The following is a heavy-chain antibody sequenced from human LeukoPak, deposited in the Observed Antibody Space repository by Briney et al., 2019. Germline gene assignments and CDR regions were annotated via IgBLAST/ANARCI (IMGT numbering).Heavy chain of an antibody. D-gene: IGHD3-22*01. CDR3: ARPYYYDSSGYPYYFDY. Sequence: PGGSLRLSCAASGFTFSSYAMHWVRQAPGKGLEWVAVISYDGSNKYYADSVKGRFTISRDNSKNTLYLQMNSLRAEDTAVYYCARPYYYDSSGYPYYFDYWGQGTLVTVSS. CDR2: ISYDGSNK. J-gene: IGHJ4*02. V-gene: IGHV3-30*04. CDR1: GFTFSSYA.